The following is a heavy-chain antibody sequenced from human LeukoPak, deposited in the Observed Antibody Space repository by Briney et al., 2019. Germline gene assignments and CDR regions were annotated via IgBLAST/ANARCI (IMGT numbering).Heavy chain of an antibody. J-gene: IGHJ4*02. Sequence: GPTVKVSCKASGHTFPSYGILWVRQASGQALECMVWNSAYNGNTNYAQKLQGRVTMTTDTSTSTAYMELRSLRSDDTAVYYCARDGHCGGDCYLFDYWGQGTLVTVSS. CDR1: GHTFPSYG. CDR3: ARDGHCGGDCYLFDY. V-gene: IGHV1-18*01. CDR2: NSAYNGNT. D-gene: IGHD2-21*02.